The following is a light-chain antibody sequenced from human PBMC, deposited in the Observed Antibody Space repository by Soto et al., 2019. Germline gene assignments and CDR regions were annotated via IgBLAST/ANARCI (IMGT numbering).Light chain of an antibody. CDR1: QSVSRN. V-gene: IGKV3-15*01. CDR3: QQYNNWPKM. J-gene: IGKJ1*01. Sequence: EIVLTQSPATLSFFPVERATLSCRASQSVSRNLAWYQQKPGQAPRLLIYRASTRATGVPARFSGSGSGTEFTLTISSLQSEDFAVYYCQQYNNWPKMFGQGTKVDIK. CDR2: RAS.